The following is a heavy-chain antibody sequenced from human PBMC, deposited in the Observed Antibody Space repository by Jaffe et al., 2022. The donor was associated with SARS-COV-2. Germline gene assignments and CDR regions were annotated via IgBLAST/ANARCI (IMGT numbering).Heavy chain of an antibody. J-gene: IGHJ6*04. D-gene: IGHD3-10*01. CDR2: ISHDGSNK. CDR1: GFTFSIFA. CDR3: ARDPSVRGLAEMDV. Sequence: QVQLVESGGGVVQPGGSLRLSCAASGFTFSIFAMHWVRQAPGKGLEWVAVISHDGSNKYYADSVKGRFTISRDNSKNTLSLQVDSLRVEDTALYYCARDPSVRGLAEMDVWGKGTTVIVSS. V-gene: IGHV3-30-3*01.